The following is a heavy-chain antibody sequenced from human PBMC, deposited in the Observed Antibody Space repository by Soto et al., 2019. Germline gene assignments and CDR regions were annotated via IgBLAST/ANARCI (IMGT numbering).Heavy chain of an antibody. Sequence: ASVKVSCKVSGYTLTELSMHWVRQAPGKGLEWMGGFDPEDGETIYAQKFQGRVTMTEDTSTDTAYMELSSLRSEDTAVYYCATTYYYDSSGYPRRGYFDYWGQGTLVTVSS. CDR3: ATTYYYDSSGYPRRGYFDY. D-gene: IGHD3-22*01. CDR2: FDPEDGET. CDR1: GYTLTELS. J-gene: IGHJ4*02. V-gene: IGHV1-24*01.